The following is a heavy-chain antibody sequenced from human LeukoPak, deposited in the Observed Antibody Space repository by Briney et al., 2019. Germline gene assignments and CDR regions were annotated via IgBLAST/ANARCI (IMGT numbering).Heavy chain of an antibody. V-gene: IGHV1-18*01. CDR3: ARSYSSSSNFDY. Sequence: ASVKVSCKASGYPFTSYGIIWVRQAPGQGPEWMGWISAYTGNTNYAQKFQGRVSMTTGTSTTTAYMELRSLRSDDTAVYYCARSYSSSSNFDYWGQETLVTVSS. CDR2: ISAYTGNT. D-gene: IGHD6-6*01. CDR1: GYPFTSYG. J-gene: IGHJ4*02.